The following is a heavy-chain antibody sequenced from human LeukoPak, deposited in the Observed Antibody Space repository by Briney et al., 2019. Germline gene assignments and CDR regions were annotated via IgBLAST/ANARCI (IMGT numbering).Heavy chain of an antibody. Sequence: GESLKISCKGSGYSFTSYWIGWVRQMPGKGLEWMGIIYPGDSDTRYSPSFQGQVTISADKSISTAYLQWSSLKASDTAMYYCAREIGYCGGGSCYSDYWGQGTLVTVSS. V-gene: IGHV5-51*01. CDR1: GYSFTSYW. CDR3: AREIGYCGGGSCYSDY. CDR2: IYPGDSDT. J-gene: IGHJ4*02. D-gene: IGHD2-15*01.